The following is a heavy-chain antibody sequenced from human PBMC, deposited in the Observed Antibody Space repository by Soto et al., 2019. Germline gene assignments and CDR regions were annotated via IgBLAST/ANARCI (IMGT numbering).Heavy chain of an antibody. CDR1: GGSIRTTNW. J-gene: IGHJ4*02. V-gene: IGHV4-4*02. D-gene: IGHD3-10*01. CDR3: ARDQAGSPFRY. Sequence: VQLQESGPRQVKTSETVSLTCAVSGGSIRTTNWWSWVRQSPGKGLEWIGDVYHSGSTSYNPSLRSRVTISIDTSKNKFFLDLTSVTAADTAVYFCARDQAGSPFRYWGQGILVTVSP. CDR2: VYHSGST.